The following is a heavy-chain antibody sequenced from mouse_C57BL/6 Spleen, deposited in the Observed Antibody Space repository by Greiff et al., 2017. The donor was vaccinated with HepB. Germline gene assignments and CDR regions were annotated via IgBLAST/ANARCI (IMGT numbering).Heavy chain of an antibody. D-gene: IGHD1-1*01. CDR2: ISDGGSYT. CDR1: GFTFSSYA. CDR3: ARGGYGSSYGGFAY. J-gene: IGHJ3*01. Sequence: EVQGVESGGGLVKPGGSLKLSCAASGFTFSSYAMSWVRQTPEKRLEWVATISDGGSYTYYPDNVKGRFTISRDNAKNNLYLQMSHLKSEDTAMYYCARGGYGSSYGGFAYWGQGTLVTVSA. V-gene: IGHV5-4*01.